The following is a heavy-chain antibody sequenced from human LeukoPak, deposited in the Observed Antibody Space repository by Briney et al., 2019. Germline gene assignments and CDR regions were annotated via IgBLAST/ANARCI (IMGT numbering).Heavy chain of an antibody. CDR3: ARRPTLRYFDWPLDY. D-gene: IGHD3-9*01. V-gene: IGHV4-39*01. CDR2: IYYSGST. J-gene: IGHJ4*02. CDR1: GGSISSSSYY. Sequence: SETLSLTCTVSGGSISSSSYYWGWIRQPPGKGLEWIGSIYYSGSTYYNPSLKSRVTISVDTSKNQFSLKLSSVTAADTAVYYCARRPTLRYFDWPLDYWGQGTLVTVSS.